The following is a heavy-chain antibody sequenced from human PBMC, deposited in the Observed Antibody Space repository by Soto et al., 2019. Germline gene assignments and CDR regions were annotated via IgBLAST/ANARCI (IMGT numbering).Heavy chain of an antibody. CDR2: IYYSGST. D-gene: IGHD1-26*01. J-gene: IGHJ5*02. Sequence: KTSETLSLTCTVSGGSISSYYWSWIRQPPGKGLEWIGYIYYSGSTNYNPSLKSRVTISVDTSKNQFSLKLSSVTAADTAVYYCARVGAYNWFDPWGQGTLVTVSS. CDR1: GGSISSYY. V-gene: IGHV4-59*01. CDR3: ARVGAYNWFDP.